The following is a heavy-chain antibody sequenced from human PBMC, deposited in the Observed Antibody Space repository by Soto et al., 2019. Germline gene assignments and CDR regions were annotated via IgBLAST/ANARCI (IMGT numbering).Heavy chain of an antibody. CDR2: MYHSGTF. V-gene: IGHV4-30-2*01. D-gene: IGHD3-10*01. CDR3: ARAQFYSGSGNYNNLMFDA. J-gene: IGHJ5*02. CDR1: GGSIGGVGYA. Sequence: SETLSLTCAVSGGSIGGVGYAWSWIRQPPGGGLEWIGYMYHSGTFLKSPSLKTRLTMSLDMSKNQFSLTLNSMTAADTAVYYCARAQFYSGSGNYNNLMFDAWGQGIQVTVSS.